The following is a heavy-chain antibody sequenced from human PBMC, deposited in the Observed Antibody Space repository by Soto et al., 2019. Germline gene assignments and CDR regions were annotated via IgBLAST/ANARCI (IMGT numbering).Heavy chain of an antibody. V-gene: IGHV4-30-4*01. Sequence: GSISSGDYYWSWIRQPPGKGLEWIGYIYYSGSTYYNPSLKSRVTISVDTSKNQFSLKLSSVTAADTAVYYCARETPGYGKYYFDYWGQGTLVTVSS. CDR3: ARETPGYGKYYFDY. J-gene: IGHJ4*02. D-gene: IGHD5-12*01. CDR1: GSISSGDYY. CDR2: IYYSGST.